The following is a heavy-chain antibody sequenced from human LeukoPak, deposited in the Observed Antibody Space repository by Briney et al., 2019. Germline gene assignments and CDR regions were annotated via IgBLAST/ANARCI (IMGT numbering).Heavy chain of an antibody. CDR1: GFTFSSYG. CDR2: ISSSSNVI. V-gene: IGHV3-48*01. Sequence: PGGSLRLSCAASGFTFSSYGMHWVRRAPGKGLEWVSYISSSSNVIYYADSVKGRFTISRDNAKNSLYLQMNSLRAEDTAVYYCARARSLVVPAVSKDWGQGTLV. CDR3: ARARSLVVPAVSKD. D-gene: IGHD2-2*01. J-gene: IGHJ4*02.